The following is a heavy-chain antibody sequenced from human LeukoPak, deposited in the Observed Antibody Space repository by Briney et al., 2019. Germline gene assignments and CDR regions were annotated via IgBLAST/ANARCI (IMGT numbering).Heavy chain of an antibody. V-gene: IGHV3-30*18. D-gene: IGHD3-22*01. Sequence: GGSLRLSCAASGFTFSSYGMHWVRQAPGKGLEWVAVISYDGSNKYYADSVKGRFTISRDNSKNTLYLQMNSLRAEDTAVYYCAKDLYYYDSSDYSYWGQGTLVTVSS. J-gene: IGHJ4*02. CDR3: AKDLYYYDSSDYSY. CDR1: GFTFSSYG. CDR2: ISYDGSNK.